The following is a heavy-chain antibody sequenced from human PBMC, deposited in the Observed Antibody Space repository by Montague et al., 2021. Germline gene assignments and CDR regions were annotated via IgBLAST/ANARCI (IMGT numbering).Heavy chain of an antibody. Sequence: SETLSLTCTVSSGSIFHAHWSWVRQPPGEGLEWLGSMFYGGATSNNPSLKSRVTMSIDTSTNQFSLKLSFVTAADTAVYYCAKQDYFVSGTSYEGFDPWGQGILVTVSS. D-gene: IGHD3-10*01. CDR2: MFYGGAT. CDR3: AKQDYFVSGTSYEGFDP. J-gene: IGHJ5*01. V-gene: IGHV4-59*08. CDR1: SGSIFHAH.